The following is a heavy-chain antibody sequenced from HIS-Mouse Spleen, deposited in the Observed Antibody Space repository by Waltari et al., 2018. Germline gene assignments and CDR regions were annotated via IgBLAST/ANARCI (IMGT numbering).Heavy chain of an antibody. D-gene: IGHD6-13*01. J-gene: IGHJ6*02. CDR3: ARDHSSSWYYYYYYGMDV. CDR2: ISAYNGNT. V-gene: IGHV1-18*01. Sequence: QVQLVQSGAEVKKPGASVKVSCKASGYTFTSYGISCVRQAPGQGLEWMGWISAYNGNTNYAQKLQGRVTMTTDTSTSTAYMELRSLRSDDTAVYYCARDHSSSWYYYYYYGMDVWGQGTTVTVSS. CDR1: GYTFTSYG.